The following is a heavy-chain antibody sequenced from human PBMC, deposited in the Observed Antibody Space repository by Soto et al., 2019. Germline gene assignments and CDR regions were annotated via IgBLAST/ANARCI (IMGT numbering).Heavy chain of an antibody. CDR1: GGTFSSYA. D-gene: IGHD5-18*01. CDR3: ARGQKGGYSWEYYFDY. J-gene: IGHJ4*02. Sequence: QVQLVQSGAEVKKPGSSVKVSCKASGGTFSSYAISWVRQAPGQGLEWMGGIIPIFGTANYAQKFQGRVTITADESPSTADMELSSLSSEDTAVYYCARGQKGGYSWEYYFDYWGQGTLVTVSS. CDR2: IIPIFGTA. V-gene: IGHV1-69*01.